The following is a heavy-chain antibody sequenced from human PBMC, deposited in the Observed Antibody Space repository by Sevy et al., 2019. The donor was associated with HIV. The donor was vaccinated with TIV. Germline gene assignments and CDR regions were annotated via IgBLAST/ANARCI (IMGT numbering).Heavy chain of an antibody. V-gene: IGHV3-7*01. CDR2: IKQDGTDK. CDR3: ARALADWGSFHYSS. CDR1: GFTFATYW. D-gene: IGHD3-16*02. J-gene: IGHJ4*02. Sequence: GGSLRLSCAASGFTFATYWMTWVRQAPGEGLEWVAYIKQDGTDKYYIDSVKGRFTISRDNGKNSLYLHMSGLRAEDTAVYYCARALADWGSFHYSSWGRGTLVNVSS.